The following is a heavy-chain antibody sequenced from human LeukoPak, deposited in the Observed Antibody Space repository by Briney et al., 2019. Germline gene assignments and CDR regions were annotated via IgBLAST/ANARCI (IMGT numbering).Heavy chain of an antibody. CDR1: GYTFTSYY. CDR2: INPNSGGT. J-gene: IGHJ4*02. V-gene: IGHV1-2*02. Sequence: ASVKVSCKASGYTFTSYYMHWVRQAPGQGLEWMGWINPNSGGTNYAQKFQGRVTMTRDTSISTAYMELSRLRSDDTAVYYCARLRIYYDSSGLLRGFDYWGQGTLVTVSS. CDR3: ARLRIYYDSSGLLRGFDY. D-gene: IGHD3-22*01.